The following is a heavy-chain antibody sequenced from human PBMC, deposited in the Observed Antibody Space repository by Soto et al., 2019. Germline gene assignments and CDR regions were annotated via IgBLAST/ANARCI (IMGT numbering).Heavy chain of an antibody. D-gene: IGHD3-9*01. J-gene: IGHJ3*02. CDR1: NTSISSSNW. CDR3: VRDEAHYDILTGSSLGRAFDI. Sequence: QVQLQESGPSLVKPSGTLSLTCVITNTSISSSNWWSWVRQAPGKGLEWIGEIYHTGRTNYAPSLKGRDTMSIDKSNNRFSLRLTSLTAADTAVYYCVRDEAHYDILTGSSLGRAFDIWGQGTMVTVSS. CDR2: IYHTGRT. V-gene: IGHV4-4*02.